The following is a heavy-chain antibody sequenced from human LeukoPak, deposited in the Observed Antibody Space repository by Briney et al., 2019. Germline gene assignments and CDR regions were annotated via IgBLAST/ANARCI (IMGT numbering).Heavy chain of an antibody. J-gene: IGHJ4*02. D-gene: IGHD2-2*01. Sequence: GGSLRLSCAASGSTFSSYSMNWVRQAPGKGLEWVANIKQDGSEKNYVDSVKGRFTISRDNAKNSLYLQMNSLRAEDTAVYYCARAGGTSWGDYWGQGTLVIVSS. V-gene: IGHV3-7*01. CDR1: GSTFSSYS. CDR2: IKQDGSEK. CDR3: ARAGGTSWGDY.